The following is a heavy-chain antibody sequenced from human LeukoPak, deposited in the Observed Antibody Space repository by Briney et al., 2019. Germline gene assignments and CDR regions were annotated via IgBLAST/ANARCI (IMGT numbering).Heavy chain of an antibody. Sequence: GGSLRLSCAASGFTFSSYWMSWVRQAPGKGLEWVANIKQDGSEKYYVDSVKGRFTISRDNAKNSLYLQMNSLRAEDTAVYYCARDKYFDWLLYLGSLSSGYFDYWGQGTLVTVSS. CDR2: IKQDGSEK. CDR3: ARDKYFDWLLYLGSLSSGYFDY. D-gene: IGHD3-9*01. CDR1: GFTFSSYW. J-gene: IGHJ4*02. V-gene: IGHV3-7*01.